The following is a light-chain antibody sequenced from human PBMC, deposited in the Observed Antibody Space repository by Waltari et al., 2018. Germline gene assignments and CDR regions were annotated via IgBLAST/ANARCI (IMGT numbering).Light chain of an antibody. CDR2: FGS. Sequence: DIVMTQSPLSLPVTPGEPASISCRSSQSLLHSNGNTYLEWYLQKPGQSPQLLIYFGSMRACGVPDRFSGSGSGTDFTLKISRVEAEDVGVYYCMQATHAITFGGGTKVEIK. CDR3: MQATHAIT. V-gene: IGKV2-28*01. CDR1: QSLLHSNGNTY. J-gene: IGKJ4*01.